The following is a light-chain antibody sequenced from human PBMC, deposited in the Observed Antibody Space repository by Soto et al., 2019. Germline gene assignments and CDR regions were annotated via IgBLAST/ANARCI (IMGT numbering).Light chain of an antibody. V-gene: IGLV1-44*01. CDR3: AAWDDSLSGFV. CDR2: SNN. J-gene: IGLJ1*01. CDR1: SSNIGSNT. Sequence: QSVLAQPPSASGTPGQTATISCSGSSSNIGSNTVNWYQQLPGTAPKLLIYSNNQRPSGVPYRFSGSKYGTSASLAITGLQSEDEADYYCAAWDDSLSGFVFGTGTKLTVL.